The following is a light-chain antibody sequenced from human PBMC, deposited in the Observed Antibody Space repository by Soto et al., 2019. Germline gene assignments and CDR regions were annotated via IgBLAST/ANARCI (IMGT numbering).Light chain of an antibody. Sequence: EIVLTQSPDTLSLSPGERATLSCRASQSVSSSFIAWYRQKPGPPPRLLIYRAATRATGIPDRFTGSGFGTDFIPPISRLEPEDVSVNYCQQYESSPLTFGGGTKVEIK. CDR2: RAA. CDR3: QQYESSPLT. CDR1: QSVSSSF. V-gene: IGKV3-20*01. J-gene: IGKJ4*01.